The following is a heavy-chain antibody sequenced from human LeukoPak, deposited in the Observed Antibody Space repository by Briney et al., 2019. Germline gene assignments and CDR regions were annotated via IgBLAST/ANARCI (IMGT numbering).Heavy chain of an antibody. CDR3: ARVKVRGVIINWFDP. D-gene: IGHD3-10*01. CDR2: IYYSGST. Sequence: PSETLSLTCTVSGGSISSYYWSWIRQPPGKGLEWIGYIYYSGSTNYNPSLKSRVTISVDRSKNQFSLKLSSVTAADTAVYYCARVKVRGVIINWFDPWGQGTLVTVSS. V-gene: IGHV4-59*12. J-gene: IGHJ5*02. CDR1: GGSISSYY.